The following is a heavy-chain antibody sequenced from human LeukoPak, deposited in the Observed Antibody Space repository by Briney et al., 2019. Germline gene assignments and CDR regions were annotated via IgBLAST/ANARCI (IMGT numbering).Heavy chain of an antibody. CDR2: ISSRSSTT. J-gene: IGHJ2*01. Sequence: GGSLRLSCAASGFTVSSNYMSWVRQAPGKGLEWVSYISSRSSTTYYADSVKGRFTISRDNAKNSLHLQMNSLRAEDTAVYYCARRALSSITEDWNFDLWGRGTLVTVSS. CDR3: ARRALSSITEDWNFDL. V-gene: IGHV3-48*04. CDR1: GFTVSSNY. D-gene: IGHD1-20*01.